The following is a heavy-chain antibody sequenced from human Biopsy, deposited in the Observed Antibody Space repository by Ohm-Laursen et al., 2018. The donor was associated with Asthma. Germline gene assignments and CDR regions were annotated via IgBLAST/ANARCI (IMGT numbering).Heavy chain of an antibody. CDR3: ASDFPKDYVRYNFQF. CDR1: GYTLTDLS. Sequence: ASVKVSRKISGYTLTDLSMHWVRQAPGQGLEWMGGHDHEEGGTVNARRFQGRVTMTEDTSTDTAYMELSSLSSDDTAVYYCASDFPKDYVRYNFQFWGQGTLVTVSS. V-gene: IGHV1-24*01. D-gene: IGHD4-17*01. CDR2: HDHEEGGT. J-gene: IGHJ4*02.